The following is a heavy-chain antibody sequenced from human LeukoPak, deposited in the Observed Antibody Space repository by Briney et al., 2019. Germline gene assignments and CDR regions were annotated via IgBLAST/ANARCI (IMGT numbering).Heavy chain of an antibody. CDR2: ISGSGGST. CDR1: GFTFSSFA. V-gene: IGHV3-23*01. D-gene: IGHD5-18*01. J-gene: IGHJ4*02. Sequence: PGGSLRLSCAASGFTFSSFAMSWVRQAPGKGLEWVSAISGSGGSTYYADSVKGRFTISRDNSKNTLYLQMNSLRVEDTAVHYCAKAPSGYSYGYAYWGQGTLVTVSS. CDR3: AKAPSGYSYGYAY.